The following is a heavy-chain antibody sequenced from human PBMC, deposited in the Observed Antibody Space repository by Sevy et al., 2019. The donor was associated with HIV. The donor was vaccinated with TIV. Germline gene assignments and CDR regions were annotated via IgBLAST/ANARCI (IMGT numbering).Heavy chain of an antibody. V-gene: IGHV3-23*01. J-gene: IGHJ3*02. CDR2: IGGSGGST. CDR1: GFTFSSYA. Sequence: GGSLRLSCVASGFTFSSYAMNWVRQAPGKGLEWVSAIGGSGGSTYYSDSVKGRFTISRDNFKNTLYLQMNSLRAEDTALYYCAKDLVLVVGDAFDIWGHGTMVTVSS. CDR3: AKDLVLVVGDAFDI. D-gene: IGHD3-22*01.